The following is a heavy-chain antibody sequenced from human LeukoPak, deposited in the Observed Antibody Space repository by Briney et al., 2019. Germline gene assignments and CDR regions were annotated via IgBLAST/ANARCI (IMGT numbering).Heavy chain of an antibody. CDR3: ARALGWGNYDASDT. J-gene: IGHJ3*02. D-gene: IGHD1-7*01. Sequence: GGSLRLSCAASGFTFSSYSMNWVRQAPGKGLEWVSSISSSSSYIYYADSVKGRFTISRDNAKNSLYLQMNSLRAEDTAVYYCARALGWGNYDASDTWGQGTMVTVSS. CDR2: ISSSSSYI. CDR1: GFTFSSYS. V-gene: IGHV3-21*01.